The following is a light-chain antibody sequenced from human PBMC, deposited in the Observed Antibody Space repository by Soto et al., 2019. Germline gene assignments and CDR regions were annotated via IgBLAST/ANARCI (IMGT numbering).Light chain of an antibody. CDR2: DVF. CDR1: QTVSRN. V-gene: IGKV3-15*01. J-gene: IGKJ5*01. CDR3: QQYNNWPS. Sequence: VMTQSPSTLSVSPGERATLSCRASQTVSRNLAWYQQRPGQAPRLLIYDVFTRAAGIPARFSGSGSETEFTLTIRSLQSEDFAVYYSQQYNNWPSFGQGTRLEIK.